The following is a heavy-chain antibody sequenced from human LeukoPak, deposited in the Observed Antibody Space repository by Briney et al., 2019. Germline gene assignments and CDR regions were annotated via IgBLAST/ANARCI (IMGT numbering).Heavy chain of an antibody. J-gene: IGHJ4*02. CDR1: GGSISSSNW. CDR3: ARIPTYRDYYGSGSYTN. CDR2: IYHSGST. V-gene: IGHV4-4*02. D-gene: IGHD3-10*01. Sequence: SGTLSLTCAVSGGSISSSNWWSWVRQPPGKGLEWIGQIYHSGSTYYNPSLKSRVTISVDTSKNQFSLKLSSVTAADTAVYYCARIPTYRDYYGSGSYTNWGQGTLVTVSS.